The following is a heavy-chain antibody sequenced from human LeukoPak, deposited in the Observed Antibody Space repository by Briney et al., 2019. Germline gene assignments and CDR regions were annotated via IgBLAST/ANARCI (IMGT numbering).Heavy chain of an antibody. V-gene: IGHV3-30*04. D-gene: IGHD4-17*01. Sequence: HPGGSLRLSCAVSGFTFSSYAMHWVRQAPGKGLEWVAVISFDESNKYYADSVKGRFTISRDNSKNTLYLQMNSLRAEDTAVYYCARDPDGDYGDNNYWGQGTLVTVSS. CDR2: ISFDESNK. CDR1: GFTFSSYA. J-gene: IGHJ4*02. CDR3: ARDPDGDYGDNNY.